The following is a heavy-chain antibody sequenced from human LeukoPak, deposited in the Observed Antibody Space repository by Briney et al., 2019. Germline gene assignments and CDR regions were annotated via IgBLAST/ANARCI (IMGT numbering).Heavy chain of an antibody. J-gene: IGHJ3*02. Sequence: ASVKVSCKASGYTFTSYYMHWVRQAPGQGLEWMGIINPSGGSTSYAQKFQGRVTMTRDTSTSTVYMELSSLRSEDTAVYYCAAELNYYYDSSGYYFDAFDIWGQGTMVTVSS. D-gene: IGHD3-22*01. CDR1: GYTFTSYY. CDR3: AAELNYYYDSSGYYFDAFDI. CDR2: INPSGGST. V-gene: IGHV1-46*01.